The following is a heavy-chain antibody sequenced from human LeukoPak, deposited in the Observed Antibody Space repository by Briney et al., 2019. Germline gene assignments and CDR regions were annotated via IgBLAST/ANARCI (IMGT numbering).Heavy chain of an antibody. CDR2: ISSNGGTT. CDR1: GFTFSSYA. J-gene: IGHJ4*02. CDR3: AREVPPVAKYYFDY. V-gene: IGHV3-64*04. Sequence: GGSLRLSCSASGFTFSSYAMHWVRQAPGKGLEYVSTISSNGGTTYYADSVKGRFTISRDNSKNTLYLQMNSLRVEDTAVYYCAREVPPVAKYYFDYWGQGTLVTVSS. D-gene: IGHD2-2*01.